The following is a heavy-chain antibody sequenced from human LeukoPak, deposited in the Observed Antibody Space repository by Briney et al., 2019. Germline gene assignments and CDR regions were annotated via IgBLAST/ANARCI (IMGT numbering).Heavy chain of an antibody. J-gene: IGHJ4*02. CDR1: GYTFTSYG. CDR3: ARSPGIAASLSYDY. CDR2: ISAYNGNT. D-gene: IGHD6-6*01. V-gene: IGHV1-18*01. Sequence: GASVKVSCKASGYTFTSYGFSWVRQAPGQGLEWMGWISAYNGNTNYAQKLQGRVTMTTDTSTTTAYMELRSLRSDDTAVYYCARSPGIAASLSYDYWGQGTRVTVSS.